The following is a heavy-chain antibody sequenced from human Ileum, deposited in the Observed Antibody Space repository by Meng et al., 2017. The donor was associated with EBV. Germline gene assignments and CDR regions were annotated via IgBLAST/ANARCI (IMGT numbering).Heavy chain of an antibody. CDR3: ARGDILTGYWYYFDY. Sequence: QPPVREAGPGLRNPSETLSLTRPVSVASIRGSLYYWGWIRQPPGKGLEWIGSTYYSGSTNYNPSLKSRVTISVDTSKNQFSLNLSSVTAADTAVYYCARGDILTGYWYYFDYWGQGILVTVSS. J-gene: IGHJ4*02. V-gene: IGHV4-39*07. CDR1: VASIRGSLYY. CDR2: TYYSGST. D-gene: IGHD3-9*01.